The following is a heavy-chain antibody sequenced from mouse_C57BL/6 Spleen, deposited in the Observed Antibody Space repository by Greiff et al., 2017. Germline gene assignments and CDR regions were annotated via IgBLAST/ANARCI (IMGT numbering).Heavy chain of an antibody. V-gene: IGHV1-82*01. Sequence: VQLQQSGPELVKPGASVKISCKASGYAFSSSGMNWVKQRPGKGLEWIGRSYPGDGDATYNGKFKGKATLTADKSSSQAYMQLSSLTSEDTAVYFCATLYSDYLYYAMDYWGQGTSVTVSS. CDR1: GYAFSSSG. D-gene: IGHD2-4*01. J-gene: IGHJ4*01. CDR3: ATLYSDYLYYAMDY. CDR2: SYPGDGDA.